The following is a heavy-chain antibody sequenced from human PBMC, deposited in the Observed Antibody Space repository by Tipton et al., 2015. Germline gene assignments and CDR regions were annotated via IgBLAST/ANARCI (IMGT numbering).Heavy chain of an antibody. J-gene: IGHJ6*02. Sequence: QVQLVQSGAELKKPGSSVKVSCKASGGIFTTYLVFWVRQAPGQGLEWMGGIIPQIGTTNYAQKFQGRVTITAEKSTGTAYMELRSLGSDDTAVYYCARDPRPDYIGVWGQGTTVTVSS. CDR3: ARDPRPDYIGV. CDR1: GGIFTTYL. D-gene: IGHD4/OR15-4a*01. V-gene: IGHV1-69*06. CDR2: IIPQIGTT.